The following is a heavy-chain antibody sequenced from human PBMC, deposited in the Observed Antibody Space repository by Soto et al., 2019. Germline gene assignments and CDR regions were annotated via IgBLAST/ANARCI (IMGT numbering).Heavy chain of an antibody. V-gene: IGHV3-48*01. J-gene: IGHJ4*02. D-gene: IGHD1-26*01. CDR1: GFTFSSYS. CDR2: ISSSSSTI. CDR3: ARDQGWGLPPYYFDY. Sequence: GGSLRLSCAASGFTFSSYSMNWVRQAPGKGLEWVSYISSSSSTIYYADSVKGRFTISRDNAKNSLYLQMNSLRAEDTAVYYCARDQGWGLPPYYFDYCGQGTLVTVSS.